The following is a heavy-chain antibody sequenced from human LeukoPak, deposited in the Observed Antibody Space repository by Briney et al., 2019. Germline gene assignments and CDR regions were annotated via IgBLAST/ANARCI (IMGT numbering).Heavy chain of an antibody. J-gene: IGHJ6*03. CDR2: IIPIFGTA. Sequence: ASVKVSCKASGGTFSSYAISWVRQAPGQGLEWMGGIIPIFGTANYAQEFQGRVTITADESTSRAYMELSSLRSEDTAVYYCARDRDSGSPIGYYYMDVWGKGTTVTVSS. V-gene: IGHV1-69*13. CDR1: GGTFSSYA. D-gene: IGHD1-26*01. CDR3: ARDRDSGSPIGYYYMDV.